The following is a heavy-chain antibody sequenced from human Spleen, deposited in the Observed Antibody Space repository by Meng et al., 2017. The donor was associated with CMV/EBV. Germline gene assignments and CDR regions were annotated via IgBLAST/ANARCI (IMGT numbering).Heavy chain of an antibody. CDR1: GFTFSENG. Sequence: QVQLVESGGGVVQPGRSLRLSCAASGFTFSENGMHWVRQAPGKGLEWVAFIQYDEGNKFYADSVKGRFTISRDTSKNTLYLQMDSLRLDDTAIYYCVKDNPVCHSWGQGTLVTVSS. CDR2: IQYDEGNK. J-gene: IGHJ4*02. CDR3: VKDNPVCHS. V-gene: IGHV3-30*02.